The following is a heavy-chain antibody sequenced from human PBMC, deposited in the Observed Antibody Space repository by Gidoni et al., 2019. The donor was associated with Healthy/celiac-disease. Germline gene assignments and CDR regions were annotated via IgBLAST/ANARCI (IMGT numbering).Heavy chain of an antibody. Sequence: EVQLLESGGGLVQPGGSLRLSCAASGFTFSSYTMSWVRQAPGKGLEWVSAISGSGGSTYYADSVKGRFTISRDNSKNTLYLQMNSLRAEDTAVYYCAKDWSAPHYYDSSAPNDYWGQGTLVTVSS. V-gene: IGHV3-23*01. J-gene: IGHJ4*02. D-gene: IGHD3-22*01. CDR1: GFTFSSYT. CDR2: ISGSGGST. CDR3: AKDWSAPHYYDSSAPNDY.